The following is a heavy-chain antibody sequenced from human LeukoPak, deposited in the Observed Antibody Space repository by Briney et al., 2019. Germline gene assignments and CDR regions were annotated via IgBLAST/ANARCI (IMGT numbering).Heavy chain of an antibody. CDR3: ARDAGYCSSTSCFSPDAFDI. CDR1: GYTFTSYD. V-gene: IGHV1-8*03. CDR2: MNPNSGNT. Sequence: ASVKVSCKASGYTFTSYDINWVRQATGQGLEWMGWMNPNSGNTGYAQKFQGRVTITRNTSISTAYMELSSLRSEDTAVYYCARDAGYCSSTSCFSPDAFDIWGQGTMVTVSS. J-gene: IGHJ3*02. D-gene: IGHD2-2*01.